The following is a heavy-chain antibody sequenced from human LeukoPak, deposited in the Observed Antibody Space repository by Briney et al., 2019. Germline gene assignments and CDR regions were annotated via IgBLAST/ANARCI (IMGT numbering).Heavy chain of an antibody. J-gene: IGHJ5*02. D-gene: IGHD3-10*01. V-gene: IGHV1-2*02. CDR1: GYSVNAYN. Sequence: ASVKVSCKASGYSVNAYNMHWVRQAPGQGLEWMGWINHKSGGANYAQKFQGRVTMTRDTSISTAYMELSRLRSDDTAVYYCARGYQGITMVRGATNWFDPWGQGTLVTVSS. CDR2: INHKSGGA. CDR3: ARGYQGITMVRGATNWFDP.